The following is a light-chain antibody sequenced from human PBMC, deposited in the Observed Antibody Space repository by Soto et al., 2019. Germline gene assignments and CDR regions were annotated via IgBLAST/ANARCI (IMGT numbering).Light chain of an antibody. CDR1: SSNIGSNT. CDR2: SNN. CDR3: AAWDDSLNGYV. Sequence: QSVLTQPPSASGTTGQRVTISCSGSSSNIGSNTVNWYQQLPGTAPKLLIYSNNQRPSGVPDRFSGSKSGTSASLAISGLQSEDEADYHCAAWDDSLNGYVFGTGTKVTVL. V-gene: IGLV1-44*01. J-gene: IGLJ1*01.